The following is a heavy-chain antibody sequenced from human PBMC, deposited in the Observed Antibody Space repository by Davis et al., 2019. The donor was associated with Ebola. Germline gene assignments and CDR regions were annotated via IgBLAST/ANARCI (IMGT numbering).Heavy chain of an antibody. Sequence: PGGSLRLSCSVSGVFLTSSSFYWGWIRQPPGKGLEWIGETNHRGRTNYKSSLQSRVTISADTSNNRVSLRLTSVTAADTAVYFCASFGYTSSATELWGQGTLVSVSS. D-gene: IGHD5-12*01. CDR2: TNHRGRT. CDR1: GVFLTSSSFY. J-gene: IGHJ4*02. CDR3: ASFGYTSSATEL. V-gene: IGHV4-39*07.